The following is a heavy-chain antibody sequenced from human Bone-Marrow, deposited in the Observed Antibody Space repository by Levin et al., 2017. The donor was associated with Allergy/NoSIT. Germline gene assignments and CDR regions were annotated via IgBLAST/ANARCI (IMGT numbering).Heavy chain of an antibody. CDR1: GYSFTSYW. V-gene: IGHV5-51*01. CDR3: ARHRFPDILTGYSYGMDV. D-gene: IGHD3-9*01. J-gene: IGHJ6*02. Sequence: GESLKISCKGSGYSFTSYWIGWVRQMPGKGLEWMGIIYPGDSDTRYSPSFQGQVTISADKSISTAYLQWSSLKASDTAMYYCARHRFPDILTGYSYGMDVWGQGTTVTVSS. CDR2: IYPGDSDT.